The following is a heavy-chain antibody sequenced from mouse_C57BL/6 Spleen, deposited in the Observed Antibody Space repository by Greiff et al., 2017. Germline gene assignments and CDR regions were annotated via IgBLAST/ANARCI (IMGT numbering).Heavy chain of an antibody. CDR1: GYTFTSYW. Sequence: VQLQQPGAELVKPGASVKLSCKASGYTFTSYWMHWVKQRPGRGLEWIGRIDTNSGGTKYNEKFKSKATLTVDKPSSTAYMQLSSLTSEDSAVYYCARYYGSSYWYFDVWGTGTTVTVSS. CDR2: IDTNSGGT. J-gene: IGHJ1*03. CDR3: ARYYGSSYWYFDV. V-gene: IGHV1-72*01. D-gene: IGHD1-1*01.